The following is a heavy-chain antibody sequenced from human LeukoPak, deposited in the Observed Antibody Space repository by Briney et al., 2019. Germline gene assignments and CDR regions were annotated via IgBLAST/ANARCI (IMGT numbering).Heavy chain of an antibody. CDR1: GGSISSYY. CDR3: ARDHVDTAMDI. J-gene: IGHJ4*02. V-gene: IGHV4-59*01. D-gene: IGHD5-18*01. CDR2: IYYSGST. Sequence: SETLSLTCTVSGGSISSYYSSWVRQPPGKGLEWIGYIYYSGSTNYNPSLKSRVTISVDTSKNQFSLKLSSVTAADTAVYYCARDHVDTAMDIWSQGALVTVSS.